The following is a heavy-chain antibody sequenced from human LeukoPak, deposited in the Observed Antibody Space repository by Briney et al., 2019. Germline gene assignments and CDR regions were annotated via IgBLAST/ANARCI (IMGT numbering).Heavy chain of an antibody. V-gene: IGHV4-39*01. J-gene: IGHJ5*02. D-gene: IGHD3-10*01. CDR1: GGSISSRNYY. CDR2: VYYTGTT. Sequence: SETLSLTCTVSGGSISSRNYYWGWIRQPPGKGLEWIGGVYYTGTTYSNPSLKRRVTISVDTSKNQFSLKLRSVTAADTAVYYCARGPRFGELLWHWFDPWGQGTLVTVSS. CDR3: ARGPRFGELLWHWFDP.